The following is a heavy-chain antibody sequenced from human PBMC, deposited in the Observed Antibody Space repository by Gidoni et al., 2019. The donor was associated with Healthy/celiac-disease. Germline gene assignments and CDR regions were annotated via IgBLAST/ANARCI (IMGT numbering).Heavy chain of an antibody. V-gene: IGHV3-23*01. D-gene: IGHD1-26*01. CDR2: TSGSGGST. CDR3: ANHLTVGATLYYFDY. Sequence: EVQLLVSGGGLVPRGGSLRLSCAASGFTFSSYAMSWVRQAPGKGLERGSATSGSGGSTYYADSVKGRFTISRDNSKNTLYLQMNSLRAEDTAVYYCANHLTVGATLYYFDYWGQGTLVTVSS. J-gene: IGHJ4*02. CDR1: GFTFSSYA.